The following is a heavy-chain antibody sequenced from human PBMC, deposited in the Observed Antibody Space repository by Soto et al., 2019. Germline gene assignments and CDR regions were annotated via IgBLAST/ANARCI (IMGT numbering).Heavy chain of an antibody. CDR1: GFTFSSYS. Sequence: LRLSCAASGFTFSSYSMNWVRQAPGKGLEWVSSISSSSSYIYYADSVKGRFTISRDNAKNSLYLQMNSLRAEDTAVYYCARDLTTVTTGWFDPWGQGTLVTVSS. D-gene: IGHD4-4*01. J-gene: IGHJ5*02. CDR2: ISSSSSYI. V-gene: IGHV3-21*01. CDR3: ARDLTTVTTGWFDP.